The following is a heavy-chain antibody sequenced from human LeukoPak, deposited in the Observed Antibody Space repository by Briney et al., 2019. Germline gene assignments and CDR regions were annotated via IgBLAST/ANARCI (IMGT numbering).Heavy chain of an antibody. V-gene: IGHV1-2*04. J-gene: IGHJ2*01. Sequence: ASVKVSCKASGYTFTGYYMHWVRQAPGQGLEWMGWINPNSGGTNYAQKFQGWVTVTRDTSISTAYMELSRLRSDDTAVYYCARVFGYGGVTYWYFDLWGRGTLVTVSS. D-gene: IGHD4-23*01. CDR1: GYTFTGYY. CDR2: INPNSGGT. CDR3: ARVFGYGGVTYWYFDL.